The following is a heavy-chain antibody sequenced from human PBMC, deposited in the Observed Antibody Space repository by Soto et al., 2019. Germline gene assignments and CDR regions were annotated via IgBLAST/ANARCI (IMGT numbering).Heavy chain of an antibody. V-gene: IGHV3-66*01. CDR3: TRDNGDYSYFDY. Sequence: GGSLRLSCAASGLSVTINYMSWVRQAPGKGLEWVSVIYSGGSTYYADSVKGRFTISRDNSKNTLYLQMNNLRAEDTAVYYCTRDNGDYSYFDYWGRGTLVTVSS. J-gene: IGHJ4*02. CDR1: GLSVTINY. CDR2: IYSGGST. D-gene: IGHD4-17*01.